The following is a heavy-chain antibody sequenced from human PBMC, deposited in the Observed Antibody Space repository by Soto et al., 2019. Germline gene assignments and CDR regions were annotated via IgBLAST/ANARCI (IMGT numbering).Heavy chain of an antibody. V-gene: IGHV3-21*01. CDR2: ISSSSSYI. CDR1: GFTFSSYS. CDR3: AREGAVAGHYDY. D-gene: IGHD6-19*01. Sequence: EVQLVESVGGLVKPGGSLRLSCAASGFTFSSYSMNWVRKAPGKGLDWVSSISSSSSYIYYADSVKGRFTITRDNAKNSLYLQMNSLRAEDTAVYYYAREGAVAGHYDYWGQGTLVTVSS. J-gene: IGHJ4*02.